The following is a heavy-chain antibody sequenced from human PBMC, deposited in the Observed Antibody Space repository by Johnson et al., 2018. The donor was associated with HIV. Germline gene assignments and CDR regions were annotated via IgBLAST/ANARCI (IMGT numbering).Heavy chain of an antibody. CDR2: ISYDGSNK. D-gene: IGHD3-9*01. CDR1: GFTFSSYA. J-gene: IGHJ3*02. Sequence: QVQLVESGGGVVQPGRSLRLSCAASGFTFSSYAMYWVRQAPGKGLEWVAVISYDGSNKYYADSVKGRFTISRDNSKNTLYLQMNSLRAEDTAVYYCAKDGIDRERIRYFDWLLLNAFDIWGQGTMVTVSS. V-gene: IGHV3-30-3*01. CDR3: AKDGIDRERIRYFDWLLLNAFDI.